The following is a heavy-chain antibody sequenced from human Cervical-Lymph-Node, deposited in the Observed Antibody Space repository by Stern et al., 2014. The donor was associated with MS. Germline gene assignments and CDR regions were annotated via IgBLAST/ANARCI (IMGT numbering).Heavy chain of an antibody. Sequence: VQLMQSGGGLVQPGGSLRLSCTASGFTFKSYAMSWVRQAPGKGLEWVSAISNSGGSSYYADSVKGRFSISRDNSKNTLYLQMNSLRAEDTAIYYCAKVVGASGNFFDYWGQGTLVTVSS. CDR2: ISNSGGSS. D-gene: IGHD1-26*01. J-gene: IGHJ4*02. CDR3: AKVVGASGNFFDY. V-gene: IGHV3-23*01. CDR1: GFTFKSYA.